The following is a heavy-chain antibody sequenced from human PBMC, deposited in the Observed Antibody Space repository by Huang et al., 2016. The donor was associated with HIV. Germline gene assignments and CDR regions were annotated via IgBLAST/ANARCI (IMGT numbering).Heavy chain of an antibody. CDR3: ARHGAIVVVPAAMPHFDF. V-gene: IGHV5-51*01. CDR1: GYRFSNYW. J-gene: IGHJ4*02. D-gene: IGHD2-2*01. Sequence: VQLVQSGAEVKKPGESLRISCKASGYRFSNYWVAWVRQMPGKGLEWVGIMYPVYSKARYSPSFEGQVTSSADKSVNTAYLQWSSLKASDTAIYYCARHGAIVVVPAAMPHFDFWGPGTLVTVPS. CDR2: MYPVYSKA.